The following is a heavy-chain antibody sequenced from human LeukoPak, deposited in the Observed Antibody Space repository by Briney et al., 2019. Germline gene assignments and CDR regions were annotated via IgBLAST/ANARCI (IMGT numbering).Heavy chain of an antibody. J-gene: IGHJ4*02. CDR1: GFTVTSYG. Sequence: GGSLSLSCAVSGFTVTSYGMHWVRQAAGEGREWVAFIRHEGGNKYYTDSVKGRFTISRDNSKNTLYLQMNSLRAEDTAVYYCAKDIAYYYDSSGPLFDNWGQGTLVTVSS. D-gene: IGHD3-22*01. V-gene: IGHV3-30*02. CDR3: AKDIAYYYDSSGPLFDN. CDR2: IRHEGGNK.